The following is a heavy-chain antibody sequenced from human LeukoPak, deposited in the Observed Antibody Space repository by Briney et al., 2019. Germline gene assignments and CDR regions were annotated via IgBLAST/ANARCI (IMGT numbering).Heavy chain of an antibody. D-gene: IGHD6-13*01. CDR2: ITGSGGST. CDR1: GFTFSSYA. CDR3: AKVPLIAAPKHFDY. Sequence: GGSLRLSCAASGFTFSSYAMHWVRQAPGKGLEWVSAITGSGGSTYYADSVKGRFTISRDNSKNTLYLQMNRLRAEDTAVYYCAKVPLIAAPKHFDYWGQGTLVTVSS. J-gene: IGHJ4*02. V-gene: IGHV3-23*01.